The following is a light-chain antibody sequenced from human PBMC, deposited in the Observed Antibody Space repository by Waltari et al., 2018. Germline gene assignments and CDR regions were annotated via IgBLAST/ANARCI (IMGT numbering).Light chain of an antibody. CDR1: QTIRTTY. CDR2: GTF. CDR3: QQYDISPLT. Sequence: EIVLTQSPGTLSLSPGEGATLSCRTSQTIRTTYIAWYQQKPGQAPTLLIYGTFTRATGIPDRFSGSGSGTDFSLTISSLGPEDFATYYCQQYDISPLTFGGGTKVEIK. J-gene: IGKJ4*01. V-gene: IGKV3-20*01.